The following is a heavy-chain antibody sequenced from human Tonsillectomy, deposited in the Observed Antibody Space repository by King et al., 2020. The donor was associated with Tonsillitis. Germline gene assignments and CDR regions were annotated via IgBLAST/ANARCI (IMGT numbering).Heavy chain of an antibody. J-gene: IGHJ6*02. D-gene: IGHD1-26*01. CDR2: IYPGASDS. CDR3: ARTRCSGSSHYYCYYCMDV. Sequence: EVQLVESGAEVKKPGESLKISCKGSGYIFTNYWIGWVRQMPGKGLEWIGIIYPGASDSTYSPSFQGQVTISADKSISTDYLQWSSLKASDTAIYYCARTRCSGSSHYYCYYCMDVWGQGTTVTVSS. V-gene: IGHV5-51*01. CDR1: GYIFTNYW.